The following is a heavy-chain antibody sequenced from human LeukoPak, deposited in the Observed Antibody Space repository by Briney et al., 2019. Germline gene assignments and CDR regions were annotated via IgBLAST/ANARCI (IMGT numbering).Heavy chain of an antibody. CDR3: AREAFGEPYYYYGMDV. CDR1: GYTFTSYG. D-gene: IGHD3-10*01. CDR2: ISAYNGNT. Sequence: GASVKVSCKASGYTFTSYGISWVRQAPGQGLEWMGWISAYNGNTNYAQKLQGRVTMTTDTSTSTAYMELRSLRSDNTAVYYCAREAFGEPYYYYGMDVWGKGTTVTVSS. V-gene: IGHV1-18*01. J-gene: IGHJ6*04.